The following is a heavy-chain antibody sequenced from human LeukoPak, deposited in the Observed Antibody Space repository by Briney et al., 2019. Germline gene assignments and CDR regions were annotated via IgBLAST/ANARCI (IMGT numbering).Heavy chain of an antibody. Sequence: SETLSLTCTVSGGSISSYYWSWIRQPPGKGLEWIGYIYYSGSTNYNPSLKSRVTISVDTSKNQFSLKLSSVTAADTAVYYCARQSYYDSSGYYDSLYYYYRDVWGKGTTVTVSS. D-gene: IGHD3-22*01. V-gene: IGHV4-59*08. CDR3: ARQSYYDSSGYYDSLYYYYRDV. J-gene: IGHJ6*03. CDR1: GGSISSYY. CDR2: IYYSGST.